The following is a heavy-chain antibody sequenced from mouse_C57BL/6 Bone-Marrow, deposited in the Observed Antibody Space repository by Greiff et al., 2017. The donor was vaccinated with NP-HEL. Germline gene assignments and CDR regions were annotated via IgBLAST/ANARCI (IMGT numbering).Heavy chain of an antibody. V-gene: IGHV5-4*03. Sequence: EVKLVESGGGLVKPGGSLKLSCAASGFTFSSYAMSWVRQTPEKRLEWVATISDGGSYTYYPDNVKGRFTISRDNAKNNLYLQMSHLKSEDTAMYYCARLGYGIAWFAYWGQGTLVTVSA. CDR3: ARLGYGIAWFAY. D-gene: IGHD1-1*02. CDR1: GFTFSSYA. J-gene: IGHJ3*01. CDR2: ISDGGSYT.